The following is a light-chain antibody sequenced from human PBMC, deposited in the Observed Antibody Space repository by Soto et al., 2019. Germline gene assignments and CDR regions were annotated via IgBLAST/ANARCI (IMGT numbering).Light chain of an antibody. CDR2: EYN. CDR1: SGSIASNY. Sequence: NFMLTQPHSVSESPGKTVTISCTRSSGSIASNYVQWYQQRPGSAPTTVIYEYNQRPSGVPDRFSGSIDSSSNSASLTISGLKTEDEADYYCQSYDSSIPVVFGGGTQLTVL. V-gene: IGLV6-57*04. CDR3: QSYDSSIPVV. J-gene: IGLJ7*01.